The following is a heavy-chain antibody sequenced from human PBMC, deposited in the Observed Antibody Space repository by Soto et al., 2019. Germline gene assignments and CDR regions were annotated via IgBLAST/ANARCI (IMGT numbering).Heavy chain of an antibody. J-gene: IGHJ4*02. Sequence: GGSLRLSCEASGITFSSYWMSWVRHPPGKGLESLANVSHDASQKFLVDSVKGRFTISRDNANNSMFLQMNSLRAEDTAVYYCVRAGSSGWYFDSWGQGTLVTVSS. CDR3: VRAGSSGWYFDS. V-gene: IGHV3-7*01. CDR1: GITFSSYW. CDR2: VSHDASQK. D-gene: IGHD6-19*01.